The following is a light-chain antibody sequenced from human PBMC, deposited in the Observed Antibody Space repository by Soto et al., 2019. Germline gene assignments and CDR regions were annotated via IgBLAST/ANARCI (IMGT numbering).Light chain of an antibody. CDR1: QSLVHSDGNTY. CDR3: EQASQYAGVT. V-gene: IGKV2-24*01. J-gene: IGKJ3*01. Sequence: DIVLTQTPLSLPVTLGQPASISCRSGQSLVHSDGNTYLSWVQQRPGQPPRLLIFDISKRFSGVPDRFSGSGAGAYFTLKISRVEAEDVGVYYGEQASQYAGVTFGPVTKVDIK. CDR2: DIS.